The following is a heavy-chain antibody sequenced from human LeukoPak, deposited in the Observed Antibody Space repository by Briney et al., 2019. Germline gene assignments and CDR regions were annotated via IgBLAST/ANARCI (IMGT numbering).Heavy chain of an antibody. J-gene: IGHJ4*02. CDR2: IRHDGNAK. Sequence: GGSLRLSCAASGFAFSGFWMSWVRQAPGKGLEGVANIRHDGNAKNYVPSVRGRFTISRDNAKNSLYLQMNSLTVEDTAVYYCATSHDSAGNDWGQGTLVTVSS. D-gene: IGHD2-15*01. CDR3: ATSHDSAGND. CDR1: GFAFSGFW. V-gene: IGHV3-7*01.